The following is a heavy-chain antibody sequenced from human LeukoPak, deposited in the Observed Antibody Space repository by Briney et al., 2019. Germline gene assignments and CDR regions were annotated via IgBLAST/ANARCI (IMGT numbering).Heavy chain of an antibody. CDR3: ARDSASWYWDFDY. J-gene: IGHJ4*02. CDR2: MNPNSGGT. Sequence: ASVKVSCKASGYTFTGYYMHWVRQAPGQGLEWMGWMNPNSGGTNYAQKFQGRVTMTRDTSISTAYMELSRVRSDDTAVYYCARDSASWYWDFDYWGQGTLVTVSS. V-gene: IGHV1-2*02. CDR1: GYTFTGYY. D-gene: IGHD6-13*01.